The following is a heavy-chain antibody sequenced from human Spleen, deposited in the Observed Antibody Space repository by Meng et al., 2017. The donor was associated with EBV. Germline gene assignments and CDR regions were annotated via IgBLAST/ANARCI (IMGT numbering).Heavy chain of an antibody. CDR1: GGTFSRDA. V-gene: IGHV1-69*12. Sequence: VQLLQSGAEVKNPGSPVEGSCKTSGGTFSRDAVIWVRQAPGQGLEWLGGLIPMSPAPNYAQKFQHRVTITAHESTSTHYIHLRSLRSEDTAVYYCASESSRGYTPDYWGPGTLVTVSS. D-gene: IGHD5-18*01. J-gene: IGHJ4*02. CDR2: LIPMSPAP. CDR3: ASESSRGYTPDY.